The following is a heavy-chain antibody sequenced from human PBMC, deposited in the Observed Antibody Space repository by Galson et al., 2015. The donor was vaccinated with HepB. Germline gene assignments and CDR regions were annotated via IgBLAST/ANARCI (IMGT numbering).Heavy chain of an antibody. Sequence: TLSLTCTVSGGSISSGSYHWSWVRQPAGKGLEWIGRIYTTGSTNYNPSLKGRVTISIDTSKNQFSLNLSSVTAADTAVYYCARAAAQAFDIWGQGTMVTVSS. J-gene: IGHJ3*02. D-gene: IGHD6-6*01. CDR2: IYTTGST. V-gene: IGHV4-61*02. CDR3: ARAAAQAFDI. CDR1: GGSISSGSYH.